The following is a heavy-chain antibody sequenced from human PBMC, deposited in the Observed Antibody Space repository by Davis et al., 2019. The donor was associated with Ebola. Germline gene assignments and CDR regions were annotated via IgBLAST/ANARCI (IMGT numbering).Heavy chain of an antibody. CDR3: ARHTLFPLNYAILTGNDAFDI. CDR1: GYSFTSYW. CDR2: IYPGDSDT. D-gene: IGHD3-9*01. Sequence: KVSCKGSGYSFTSYWIGWVRQMPGKGLEGMGIIYPGDSDTRYSPSFQGQVTISADKSISTAYLQWSSLKASDTAMYYCARHTLFPLNYAILTGNDAFDIWGQGTMVTVSS. V-gene: IGHV5-51*01. J-gene: IGHJ3*02.